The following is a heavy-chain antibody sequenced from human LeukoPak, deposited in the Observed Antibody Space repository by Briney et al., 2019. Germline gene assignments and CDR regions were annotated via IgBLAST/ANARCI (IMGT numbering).Heavy chain of an antibody. CDR3: AGLNIAAAGIGWFDP. CDR2: IYPGDSDT. V-gene: IGHV5-51*01. CDR1: GYSFTSYW. J-gene: IGHJ5*02. D-gene: IGHD6-13*01. Sequence: GESLKISCKGSGYSFTSYWIGWVRQMPGKGLEWMGIIYPGDSDTRYSPSFQGQVTISADKSISTAYLQWSSLKASDTAMYYCAGLNIAAAGIGWFDPWGQGTLVTVSS.